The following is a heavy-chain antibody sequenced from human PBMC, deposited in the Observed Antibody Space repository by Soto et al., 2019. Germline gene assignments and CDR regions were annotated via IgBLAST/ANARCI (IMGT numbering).Heavy chain of an antibody. J-gene: IGHJ4*01. CDR3: ARAAYSNGWIFDY. Sequence: VGSLRLSCAASGFTFSSYWMSWVRQAPGKGLEWVANIKQDGSEKYYVDSVKGRFTLSRDNAKNSLQLQMNSLRAEDTAIYFCARAAYSNGWIFDYWGQGTLVTVSS. CDR2: IKQDGSEK. V-gene: IGHV3-7*01. CDR1: GFTFSSYW. D-gene: IGHD6-19*01.